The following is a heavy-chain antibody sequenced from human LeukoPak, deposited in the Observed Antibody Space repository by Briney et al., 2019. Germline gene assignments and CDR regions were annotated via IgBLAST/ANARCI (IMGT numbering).Heavy chain of an antibody. J-gene: IGHJ4*02. CDR2: IYHSGST. CDR1: GGSISSGGYS. CDR3: ARGSRWAIYFDY. Sequence: SQTLSFTCAVSGGSISSGGYSWSWIRQPPGKGLEWIGYIYHSGSTYYNPSLKSRVTISVDTSKNQFSLKLSSVTAADTAVYYCARGSRWAIYFDYWGQGTLVTVSS. V-gene: IGHV4-30-2*05. D-gene: IGHD1-26*01.